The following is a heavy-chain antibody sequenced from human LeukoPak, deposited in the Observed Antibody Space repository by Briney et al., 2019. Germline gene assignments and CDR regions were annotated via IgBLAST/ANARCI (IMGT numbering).Heavy chain of an antibody. Sequence: PGGSLRLSCAASGFTFSSYDMNWVRQAPGKGLEWVSSITDISSYIYYSDSVKDRFTVSRDNAKNSLFLQMNSLRAEDTAVYYCATPPASWFDPWGQGTLVTVSS. CDR3: ATPPASWFDP. J-gene: IGHJ5*02. CDR1: GFTFSSYD. V-gene: IGHV3-21*01. CDR2: ITDISSYI.